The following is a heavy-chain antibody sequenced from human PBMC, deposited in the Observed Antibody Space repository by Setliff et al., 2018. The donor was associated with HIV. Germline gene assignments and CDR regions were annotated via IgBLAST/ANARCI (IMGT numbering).Heavy chain of an antibody. CDR2: INPNIGST. D-gene: IGHD3-9*01. CDR3: ARDYRTTDILSSGYMDV. V-gene: IGHV1-2*06. Sequence: ASVKVSCKASGYTFTGYYIHWVRQAPGQGLQWMGRINPNIGSTNYEQNFQGRATMTRDTSVNTAFMELSNLRSDDTAVYYCARDYRTTDILSSGYMDVWGKGTTVTVSS. CDR1: GYTFTGYY. J-gene: IGHJ6*03.